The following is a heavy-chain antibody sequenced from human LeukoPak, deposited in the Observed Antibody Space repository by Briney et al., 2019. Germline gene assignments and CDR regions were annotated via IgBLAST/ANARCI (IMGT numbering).Heavy chain of an antibody. CDR2: ISSSSSYI. Sequence: GGSLRLSCAASGFTFSSYSMNWVRQAPGKGLEWVSSISSSSSYIYYADSVKGRFTISRDNAKNSLYVQMNRLRDEDTAVYYCARGNGDYVDYWGRGTLVTVSS. D-gene: IGHD4-17*01. CDR3: ARGNGDYVDY. CDR1: GFTFSSYS. V-gene: IGHV3-21*01. J-gene: IGHJ4*02.